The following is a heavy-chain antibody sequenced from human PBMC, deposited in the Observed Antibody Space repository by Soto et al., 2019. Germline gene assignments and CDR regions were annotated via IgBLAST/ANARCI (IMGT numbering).Heavy chain of an antibody. D-gene: IGHD4-17*01. CDR2: IYADGTT. Sequence: EVPLVESGGGLVHPGGSLRLSCVVSGFSVSDNYMSWVRQAPGKGLDWVSVIYADGTTYYVDSVQGRFTISRHNSKNTLYLQMDSLRTEDTAVYYCARGGGPFMNSVTSPFDYWGQGTLVTVSS. CDR1: GFSVSDNY. CDR3: ARGGGPFMNSVTSPFDY. J-gene: IGHJ4*02. V-gene: IGHV3-53*04.